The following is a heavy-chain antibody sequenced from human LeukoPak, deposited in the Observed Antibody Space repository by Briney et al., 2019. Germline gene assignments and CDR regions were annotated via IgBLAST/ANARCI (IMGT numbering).Heavy chain of an antibody. V-gene: IGHV3-23*01. D-gene: IGHD1-26*01. Sequence: TGGSLRLSCAASGFTFSSYAMSRVRQAPGKGLEWVSAISGSGGSTYYADSVKGRFTISRDNSKNTLYLQMNSLRAEDTAVYYCAKLALKWELLLRAGPIDYWGQGTLVTVSS. CDR2: ISGSGGST. CDR3: AKLALKWELLLRAGPIDY. CDR1: GFTFSSYA. J-gene: IGHJ4*02.